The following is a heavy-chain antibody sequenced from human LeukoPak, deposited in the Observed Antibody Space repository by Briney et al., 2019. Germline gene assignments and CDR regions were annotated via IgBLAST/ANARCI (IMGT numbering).Heavy chain of an antibody. V-gene: IGHV1-69*04. CDR1: GNTFTKRA. Sequence: EASVKVSCKASGNTFTKRAMNWVRQAPGQGLEWMGRIIPILGIANYAQKFQGRVTITADKSTSTAYMELSSLRSEDTAVYYCARPADRGYAGFDYWGQGTLVTVSS. D-gene: IGHD5-12*01. J-gene: IGHJ4*02. CDR3: ARPADRGYAGFDY. CDR2: IIPILGIA.